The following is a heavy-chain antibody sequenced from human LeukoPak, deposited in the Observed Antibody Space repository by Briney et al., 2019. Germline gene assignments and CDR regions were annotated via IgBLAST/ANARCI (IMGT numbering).Heavy chain of an antibody. V-gene: IGHV4-34*01. J-gene: IGHJ4*02. D-gene: IGHD5-24*01. CDR1: GGSFSGYY. CDR3: ARGLRWLQFGVDY. CDR2: INHSGST. Sequence: SETLSLTCAVYGGSFSGYYWSWIRQPPGKGLEWIGEINHSGSTNYNPSLKSRVTISVDTSKNQFSLKLSSVTAADTAVYYCARGLRWLQFGVDYWGQGTLVTVSS.